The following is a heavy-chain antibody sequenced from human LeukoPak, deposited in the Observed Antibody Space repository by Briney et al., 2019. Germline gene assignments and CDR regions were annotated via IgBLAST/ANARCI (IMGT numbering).Heavy chain of an antibody. CDR1: GGSISSGGYY. J-gene: IGHJ4*02. D-gene: IGHD1-26*01. CDR3: ARDVTGGSYFDY. CDR2: IYSSGTT. V-gene: IGHV4-31*03. Sequence: SQTLSLTCPVSGGSISSGGYYWSWIRQLPGKGLDWIGYIYSSGTTYYNPSLKSRVTMSVDTSKNQFSLKLISVTAADTAVYYCARDVTGGSYFDYWGQGTLVTVSS.